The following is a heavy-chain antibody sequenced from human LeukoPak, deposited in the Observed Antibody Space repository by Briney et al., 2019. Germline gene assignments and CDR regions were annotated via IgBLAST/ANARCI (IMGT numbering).Heavy chain of an antibody. J-gene: IGHJ3*02. D-gene: IGHD5-12*01. CDR3: ARGGFSHGFDI. Sequence: GGSLRLSCGASGFTFISYWFHWVRQAPGKGLVWVSCIDNDGTDTIYADSVKGRFAITRDNATNTLYLEMDSLRAEDTAVYYCARGGFSHGFDIWGQGTMVTVSS. V-gene: IGHV3-74*01. CDR1: GFTFISYW. CDR2: IDNDGTDT.